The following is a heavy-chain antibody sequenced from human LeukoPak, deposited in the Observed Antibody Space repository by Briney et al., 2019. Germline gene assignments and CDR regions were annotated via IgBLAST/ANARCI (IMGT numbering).Heavy chain of an antibody. CDR3: ARGVWFGEFGAEYFQH. CDR1: GYTFTGYY. CDR2: IIPIFGTA. J-gene: IGHJ1*01. D-gene: IGHD3-10*01. V-gene: IGHV1-69*05. Sequence: GASVKVSCKASGYTFTGYYMHWVRQAPGQGLEWMGGIIPIFGTANYAQKFQGRVTITTDESTSTAYMELSSLRSEDTAVYYCARGVWFGEFGAEYFQHWGQGTLVTVSS.